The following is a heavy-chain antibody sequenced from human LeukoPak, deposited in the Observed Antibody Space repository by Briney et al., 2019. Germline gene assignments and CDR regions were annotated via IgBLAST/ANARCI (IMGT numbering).Heavy chain of an antibody. J-gene: IGHJ6*03. Sequence: SQTLSLTCTVSGGSISSGSYYWSWIRQPAGKGLEWIGRIYTSGSTNYNPSLKSRVTISVDTSKNQFSLKLSSVTAADTAVYYCARTGVSSGYPYYYYYMDVWGKGTTVTVSS. V-gene: IGHV4-61*02. CDR3: ARTGVSSGYPYYYYYMDV. CDR2: IYTSGST. CDR1: GGSISSGSYY. D-gene: IGHD3-22*01.